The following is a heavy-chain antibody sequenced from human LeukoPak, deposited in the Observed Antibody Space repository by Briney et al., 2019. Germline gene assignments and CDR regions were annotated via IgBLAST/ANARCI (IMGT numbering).Heavy chain of an antibody. CDR1: GFTFTDYW. CDR2: IRQDGGEK. D-gene: IGHD6-13*01. V-gene: IGHV3-7*01. J-gene: IGHJ4*03. Sequence: GGSLILSCAVSGFTFTDYWMNWVRQAPGKGLEWVASIRQDGGEKSYVDSVKGRFTISRDNTKNSLYLQINSLRAEDTAVYYCARDGTAAGLYFDLWGQGTLVTVSS. CDR3: ARDGTAAGLYFDL.